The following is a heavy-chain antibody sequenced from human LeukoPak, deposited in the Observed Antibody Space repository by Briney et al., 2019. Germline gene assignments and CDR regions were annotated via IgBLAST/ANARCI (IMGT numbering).Heavy chain of an antibody. V-gene: IGHV3-23*01. J-gene: IGHJ5*02. CDR2: ISGSGGST. CDR1: GFTFSSYA. CDR3: AKQLEYSSSGDWFDP. Sequence: PGGSLRLSCAASGFTFSSYAMSWVRQAPGKGLEWVSAISGSGGSTYYADSVKGRFTISRDNSKNTLYLQMNSLRAEDTAVYYCAKQLEYSSSGDWFDPWGQGTLVTVSS. D-gene: IGHD6-6*01.